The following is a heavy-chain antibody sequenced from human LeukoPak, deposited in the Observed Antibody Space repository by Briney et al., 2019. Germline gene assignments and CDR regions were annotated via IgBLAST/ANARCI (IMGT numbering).Heavy chain of an antibody. Sequence: GGSLRLSCAASGFSFSSYSMNWVRQAPGKGLEWVSYISSVSSSIYYADSVKGRFTVSRDNAKNSLYLQMNSLRAEDTALYYCARGLYSSINYFDYWGQGTLVTVSS. D-gene: IGHD6-19*01. V-gene: IGHV3-48*04. CDR2: ISSVSSSI. CDR3: ARGLYSSINYFDY. J-gene: IGHJ4*02. CDR1: GFSFSSYS.